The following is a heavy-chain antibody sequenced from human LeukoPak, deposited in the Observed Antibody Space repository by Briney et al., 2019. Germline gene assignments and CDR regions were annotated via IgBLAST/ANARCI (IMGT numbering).Heavy chain of an antibody. V-gene: IGHV1-8*01. CDR1: GYTSTSYD. D-gene: IGHD3-3*01. CDR3: ARDYPMFGVVTYDS. J-gene: IGHJ4*02. CDR2: MNPNSGNT. Sequence: ASVKVSCKASGYTSTSYDINWVRQATGQGLEWMGWMNPNSGNTGYAQKFQGRVTMTRDTSISTVYMQLTSLTSEDTAIYFCARDYPMFGVVTYDSWGQGTLVTVSS.